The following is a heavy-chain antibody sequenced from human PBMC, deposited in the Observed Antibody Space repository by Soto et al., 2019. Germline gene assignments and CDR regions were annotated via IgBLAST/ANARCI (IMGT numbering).Heavy chain of an antibody. CDR3: AGTTSHQWYYLDV. J-gene: IGHJ6*03. D-gene: IGHD1-7*01. V-gene: IGHV6-1*01. CDR2: TYYRSRWYN. Sequence: QTLSLTCAISGDSVSSNSAAWNWIRLSPSRGLEWLGRTYYRSRWYNDYAVSVRSRITVNPDTSKNQFSLQLTSVTPEDTAVYYCAGTTSHQWYYLDVWGKGTTVTVSS. CDR1: GDSVSSNSAA.